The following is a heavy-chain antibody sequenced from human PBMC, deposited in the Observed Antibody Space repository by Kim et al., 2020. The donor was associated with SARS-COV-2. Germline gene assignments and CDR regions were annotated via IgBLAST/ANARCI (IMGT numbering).Heavy chain of an antibody. CDR1: GDSVSSNSAA. CDR3: ARDSSHYYDSSKWLGMDV. CDR2: TYYRSKWYN. D-gene: IGHD3-22*01. V-gene: IGHV6-1*01. Sequence: SQTLSLTCAISGDSVSSNSAAWNWIRQSPSRGLEWLGRTYYRSKWYNDYAVSVKSRITINPDTSKNQFSLQLNSVTPEDTAVYYCARDSSHYYDSSKWLGMDVWGQGTTVTVSS. J-gene: IGHJ6*02.